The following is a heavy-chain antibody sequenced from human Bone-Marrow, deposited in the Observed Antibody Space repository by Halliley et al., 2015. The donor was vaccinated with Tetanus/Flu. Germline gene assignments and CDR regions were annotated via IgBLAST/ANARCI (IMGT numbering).Heavy chain of an antibody. CDR3: AREGYYASETEPYNYAGMDV. V-gene: IGHV3-33*01. Sequence: DGGNKYYADSGKGRFTISRDNSEKTVYLQMNGLRDEDSALYYCAREGYYASETEPYNYAGMDVWGRGTTVTVS. D-gene: IGHD3-3*01. CDR2: DGGNK. J-gene: IGHJ6*02.